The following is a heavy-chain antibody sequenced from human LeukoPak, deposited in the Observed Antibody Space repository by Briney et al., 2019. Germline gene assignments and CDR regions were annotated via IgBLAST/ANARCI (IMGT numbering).Heavy chain of an antibody. J-gene: IGHJ4*02. V-gene: IGHV3-9*01. CDR2: ISWNSGSI. Sequence: GRSLRLSCAASGFTFDDYAMHWVRQVPGKGLEWVSGISWNSGSIGYADSVKGRFTISRDNAKNSLYLQMNSLRAEDTALYYCAKDRQLLWFGELLGYFDYWGQGTLVTVSS. CDR1: GFTFDDYA. D-gene: IGHD3-10*01. CDR3: AKDRQLLWFGELLGYFDY.